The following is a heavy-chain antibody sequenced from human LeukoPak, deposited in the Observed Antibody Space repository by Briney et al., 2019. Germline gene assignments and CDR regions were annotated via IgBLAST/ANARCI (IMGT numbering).Heavy chain of an antibody. CDR2: ISYDGSNK. D-gene: IGHD4-17*01. V-gene: IGHV3-30-3*01. J-gene: IGHJ3*02. Sequence: PGGSLRLSCAASGFTFSSYAMRWVRQAPGKGLEWVAVISYDGSNKYYADSVKGRFTISRDNSKNTLYLQMNSLRAEDTAVYYCAKLYGDLPLGAFDIWGQGTMVTVSS. CDR1: GFTFSSYA. CDR3: AKLYGDLPLGAFDI.